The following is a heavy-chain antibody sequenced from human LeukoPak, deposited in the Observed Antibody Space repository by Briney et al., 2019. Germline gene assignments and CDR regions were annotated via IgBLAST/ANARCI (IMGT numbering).Heavy chain of an antibody. CDR3: ARRAGAYTHPYDY. CDR2: ISSSSSTI. D-gene: IGHD3-16*01. J-gene: IGHJ4*02. Sequence: GGSLRLSCAASGFTLSSYRMNWVRQAPGKGLEWVSYISSSSSTIYYADSVKGRFTISIDNSKNTLYLQMNSLRAEDTAVYYCARRAGAYTHPYDYWGQGTLVTVS. V-gene: IGHV3-48*01. CDR1: GFTLSSYR.